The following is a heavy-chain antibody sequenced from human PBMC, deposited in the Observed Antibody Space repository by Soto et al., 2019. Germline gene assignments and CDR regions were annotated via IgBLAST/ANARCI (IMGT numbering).Heavy chain of an antibody. V-gene: IGHV4-59*01. Sequence: SETLSLTCTVSGGSISSYYWSWIRQPPGKGLEWIGYIYYSGSTNYNPSLKSRVTISVDTSKNQFSLKLSSVTAADTAVYYCARDSGGFYYGYDYWGQGTRVTVS. J-gene: IGHJ4*02. CDR1: GGSISSYY. CDR3: ARDSGGFYYGYDY. D-gene: IGHD3-10*01. CDR2: IYYSGST.